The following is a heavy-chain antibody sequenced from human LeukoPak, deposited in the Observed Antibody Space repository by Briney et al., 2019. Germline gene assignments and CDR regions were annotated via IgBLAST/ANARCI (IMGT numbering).Heavy chain of an antibody. CDR3: ARYSYGLFDY. D-gene: IGHD5-18*01. J-gene: IGHJ4*02. Sequence: PSETLSLTCTVSGGSISGSSYYWGWIRQPPGKGLEWIGSIYYSGSTYYNPSLKSRVTISVDTSKNQFSLKLSSVTAADTAVYYCARYSYGLFDYWGQGTLVTVSS. V-gene: IGHV4-39*01. CDR2: IYYSGST. CDR1: GGSISGSSYY.